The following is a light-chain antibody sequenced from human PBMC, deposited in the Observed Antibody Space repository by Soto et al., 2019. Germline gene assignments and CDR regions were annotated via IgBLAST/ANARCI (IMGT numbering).Light chain of an antibody. V-gene: IGKV3-15*01. Sequence: EIVMTQSPATLSVSPGERATLSCRASQSISNNLAWYQQKPGQAPRLLIYGASTRATGIPARFSGSGSGTEFTLTISSLQSEDFAVYYCQQYRHWPLTFGGGTKVDIK. CDR2: GAS. CDR3: QQYRHWPLT. CDR1: QSISNN. J-gene: IGKJ4*01.